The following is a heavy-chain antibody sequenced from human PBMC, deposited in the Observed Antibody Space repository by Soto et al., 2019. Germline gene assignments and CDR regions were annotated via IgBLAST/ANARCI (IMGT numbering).Heavy chain of an antibody. CDR1: GYTFTSYD. V-gene: IGHV1-8*01. CDR3: ARGSRQITMVRGVIIRPGDY. D-gene: IGHD3-10*01. J-gene: IGHJ4*02. CDR2: MNPNSGNT. Sequence: ASVKVSCKASGYTFTSYDINWVRQATGQGLEWMGWMNPNSGNTGYAQKFQGRVTMTRNTSISTAYMELSSLRSEDTAVYYCARGSRQITMVRGVIIRPGDYWGQGTLVTVSS.